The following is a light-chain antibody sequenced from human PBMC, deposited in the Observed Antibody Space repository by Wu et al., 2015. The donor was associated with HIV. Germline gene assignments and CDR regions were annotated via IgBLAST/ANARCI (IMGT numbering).Light chain of an antibody. J-gene: IGKJ2*03. CDR2: GAS. CDR1: EGIRASY. CDR3: QQYGSSPPYS. V-gene: IGKV3-20*01. Sequence: ESVLTQSPGTLSLSPGDSATLSCRATEGIRASYFAWYQQKPGQAPRLLIYGASTRAAGVPDRFSGSGSGTDFTLTISRLEPEDFAVYYCQQYGSSPPYSFGQGTKLEIK.